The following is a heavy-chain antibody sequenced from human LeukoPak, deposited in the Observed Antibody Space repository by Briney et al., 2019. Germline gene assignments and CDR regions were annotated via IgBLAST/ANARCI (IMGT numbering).Heavy chain of an antibody. J-gene: IGHJ6*03. D-gene: IGHD3-3*01. CDR2: IYYSGST. CDR3: ARHEANDFWSGYSYYYYMDV. V-gene: IGHV4-59*08. CDR1: GGSIRSYY. Sequence: SETLSLTCTVSGGSIRSYYWSWIRQPPGKGLEWIGYIYYSGSTNYNPSLKSRVTISVDTSKNQFSLRLSSVTAADTAVYYCARHEANDFWSGYSYYYYMDVWGKGTTVTVSS.